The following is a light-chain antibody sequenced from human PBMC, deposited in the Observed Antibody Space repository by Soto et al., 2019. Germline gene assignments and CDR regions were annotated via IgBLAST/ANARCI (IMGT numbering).Light chain of an antibody. Sequence: IQLTQSPSSLSASVGDRVTITCRASQVIGNYLAWYQQKPGTAPKLLIYGASTLQSGLPSRFSGSGSGTDFTLTIRSLLPEDFATYYCQQLNSYPRTFGQGTKLEIK. CDR3: QQLNSYPRT. V-gene: IGKV1-9*01. CDR1: QVIGNY. J-gene: IGKJ2*01. CDR2: GAS.